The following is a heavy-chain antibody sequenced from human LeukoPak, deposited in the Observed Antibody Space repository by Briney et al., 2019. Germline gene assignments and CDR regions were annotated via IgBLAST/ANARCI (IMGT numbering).Heavy chain of an antibody. CDR1: GFTFSNYA. Sequence: GGSLRHSCAASGFTFSNYAMSWVRQAPGKGLEWVSGISGSGGGTYYGDSVKGRFTISRDNSKNTLYLQMNSLRAEDTAVYYCAKEKQRNFDYWGQGTLVTVSS. J-gene: IGHJ4*02. V-gene: IGHV3-23*01. CDR3: AKEKQRNFDY. CDR2: ISGSGGGT.